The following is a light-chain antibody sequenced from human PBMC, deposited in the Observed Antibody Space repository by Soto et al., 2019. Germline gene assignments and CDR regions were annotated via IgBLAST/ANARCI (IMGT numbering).Light chain of an antibody. CDR2: TNN. Sequence: QPVLTQPPSASGTRGQRLTISCSGAGSNIGSNGVTWYQQLRRTAPRLLIYTNNRRPSGVPDRFSGSRSGTSASLAISGLQSGDEADYYCATWDDILNGYVFGTGTKVTVL. CDR1: GSNIGSNG. V-gene: IGLV1-44*01. J-gene: IGLJ1*01. CDR3: ATWDDILNGYV.